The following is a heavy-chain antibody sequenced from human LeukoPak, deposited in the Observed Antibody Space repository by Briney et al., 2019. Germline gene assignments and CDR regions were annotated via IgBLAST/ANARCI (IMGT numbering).Heavy chain of an antibody. Sequence: SETLSLTCTVSGGSIGSYYWSWIRQPPGKGLEWIGYIYYSGSTNYNPSLKSRVTISVDTSKNQFSLKLSSVTAADTAVYYCARSSTVTTMVLAFDIWGQGTMVTVSS. CDR1: GGSIGSYY. CDR3: ARSSTVTTMVLAFDI. J-gene: IGHJ3*02. D-gene: IGHD4-17*01. CDR2: IYYSGST. V-gene: IGHV4-59*01.